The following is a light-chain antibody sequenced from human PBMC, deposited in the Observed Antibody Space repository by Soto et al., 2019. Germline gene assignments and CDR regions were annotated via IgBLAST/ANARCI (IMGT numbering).Light chain of an antibody. CDR2: STR. CDR1: AGAGTSASY. Sequence: AVVTQEPSLTVSPGGRVTLTCASSAGAGTSASYTNWLQQKPGQAPRALIYSTREKHSWTPARFSGSLLGGKAALTLSAAQPEDEADDYCLLYYGGSQVLFGGGNKLTVL. CDR3: LLYYGGSQVL. J-gene: IGLJ2*01. V-gene: IGLV7-43*01.